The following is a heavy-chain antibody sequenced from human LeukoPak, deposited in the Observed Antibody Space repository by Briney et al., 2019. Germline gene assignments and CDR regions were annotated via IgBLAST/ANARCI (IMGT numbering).Heavy chain of an antibody. J-gene: IGHJ5*02. CDR3: ARDQMDWYGWFDP. CDR2: INPNSGGT. V-gene: IGHV1-2*02. Sequence: ASVKVSCKASGYTFTGYYMHWVRQAPGQGLEWMGWINPNSGGTNYAQKFQGRVTMTRDTSISTAYMELSSLRSEDTAVYYCARDQMDWYGWFDPWGQGTLVTVSS. D-gene: IGHD3/OR15-3a*01. CDR1: GYTFTGYY.